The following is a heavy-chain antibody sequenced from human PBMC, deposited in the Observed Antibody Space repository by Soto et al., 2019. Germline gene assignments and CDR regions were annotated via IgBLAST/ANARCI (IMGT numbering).Heavy chain of an antibody. CDR2: INPNSGGT. CDR3: AREGRTARPLSY. J-gene: IGHJ4*02. D-gene: IGHD5-18*01. CDR1: GYTFTGYY. Sequence: QVQLVQSGAEVKKPGASVKVSCKASGYTFTGYYMHWVRQAPGQGLEWMGWINPNSGGTNYAQKFQGRVTMTRDTPISKANWELGRLESDDTAVYSCAREGRTARPLSYGGQGPLVTVSP. V-gene: IGHV1-2*02.